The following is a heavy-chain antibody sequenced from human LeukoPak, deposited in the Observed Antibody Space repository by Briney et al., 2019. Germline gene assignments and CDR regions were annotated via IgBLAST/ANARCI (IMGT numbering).Heavy chain of an antibody. CDR1: GGSISSGLYS. CDR2: IYHTGST. J-gene: IGHJ4*01. CDR3: AGKDGTSASFDY. D-gene: IGHD5-24*01. Sequence: PSETLSLTCDVSGGSISSGLYSWSWIRQPLGKGLEWIGYIYHTGSTYYNPSLKSRVTISVDTSKNQFSLRLSSVTAADTAVYFCAGKDGTSASFDYWGQGILVTVST. V-gene: IGHV4-30-2*01.